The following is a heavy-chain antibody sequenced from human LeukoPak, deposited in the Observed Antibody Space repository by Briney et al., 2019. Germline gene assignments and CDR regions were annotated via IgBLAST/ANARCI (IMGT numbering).Heavy chain of an antibody. Sequence: GGSLRLSCAGSGFTFSDASMSWVRQAPGKGLEWVGRIKSKTDGGTTDYTAPVKGRFTISRDDSENTLYLQMSSLNSEDTAVYYCTFGVQRRYSFGYRGQGTLVTVSS. CDR2: IKSKTDGGTT. V-gene: IGHV3-15*05. CDR3: TFGVQRRYSFGY. J-gene: IGHJ4*02. CDR1: GFTFSDAS. D-gene: IGHD5-18*01.